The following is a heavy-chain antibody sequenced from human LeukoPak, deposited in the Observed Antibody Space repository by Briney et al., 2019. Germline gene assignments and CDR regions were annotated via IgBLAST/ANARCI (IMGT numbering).Heavy chain of an antibody. V-gene: IGHV3-49*04. J-gene: IGHJ6*02. CDR3: AIGPIQQWLYNGMDV. Sequence: QPGRSLRLSCTASEFTFGDHAMSWVRQAPGKGLEWVGFIRSRAYGGTTEYAPAVKGRFLISRDDSKSIAYLHMNSLKTEATAVYYCAIGPIQQWLYNGMDVWSQGTTV. D-gene: IGHD5-18*01. CDR2: IRSRAYGGTT. CDR1: EFTFGDHA.